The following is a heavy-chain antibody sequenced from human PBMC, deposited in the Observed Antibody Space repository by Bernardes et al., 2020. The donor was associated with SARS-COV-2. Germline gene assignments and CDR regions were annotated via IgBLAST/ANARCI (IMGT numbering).Heavy chain of an antibody. CDR1: GYNFISNG. J-gene: IGHJ4*02. CDR3: ARGTDSIRYFAY. Sequence: KVSCKASGYNFISNGITWVRQAPGQGLEWMGWISGDKANTNYAQKVQGRVTMTTDTSTNTAYMELRSLRSDDSAVYYCARGTDSIRYFAYWGQGTLVTVSS. CDR2: ISGDKANT. V-gene: IGHV1-18*01. D-gene: IGHD3-16*02.